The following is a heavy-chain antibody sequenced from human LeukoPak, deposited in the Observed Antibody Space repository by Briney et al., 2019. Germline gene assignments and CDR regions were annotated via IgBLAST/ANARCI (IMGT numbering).Heavy chain of an antibody. CDR1: GYTFTDYY. Sequence: ASVTVSCKASGYTFTDYYMHWVRQAPGQGLEWMGWINPINHSSDDINYAQKFRGRVTMTRDTSISTAYMELSSLRSDDTALYYCARGGYSSSLYDYWGQGTLVTVSS. V-gene: IGHV1-2*02. J-gene: IGHJ4*02. CDR3: ARGGYSSSLYDY. CDR2: INPINHSSDDI. D-gene: IGHD6-13*01.